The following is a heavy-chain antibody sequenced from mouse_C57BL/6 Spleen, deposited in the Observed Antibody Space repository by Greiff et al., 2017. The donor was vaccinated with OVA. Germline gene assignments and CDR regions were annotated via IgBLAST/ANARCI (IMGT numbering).Heavy chain of an antibody. Sequence: VQLQQSGPGLVQPSQSLSISCTVSGFSLTSYGVHWVRQSPGKGLEWLGVIWRGGSTDYNAAFVYRLSISKDNAKSQVFFKMNSLQADDTAIYYCARNYDGYYRYFDYWGQGTTLTVSS. J-gene: IGHJ2*01. CDR3: ARNYDGYYRYFDY. V-gene: IGHV2-2*01. D-gene: IGHD2-3*01. CDR1: GFSLTSYG. CDR2: IWRGGST.